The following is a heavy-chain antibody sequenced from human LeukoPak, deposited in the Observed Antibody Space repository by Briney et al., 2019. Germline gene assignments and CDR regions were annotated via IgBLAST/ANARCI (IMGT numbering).Heavy chain of an antibody. J-gene: IGHJ6*02. D-gene: IGHD3/OR15-3a*01. V-gene: IGHV1-8*01. CDR1: GYTFTSYD. CDR2: MNPNSGNT. CDR3: ATGGMFGLPADYYYGMVV. Sequence: ASVKVSCKASGYTFTSYDINWVRQATGQGLEWMGWMNPNSGNTGYAQKFQGRVIMTEDTSTDTAYMELSSLRSEDTAVYYCATGGMFGLPADYYYGMVVWGQGTTVTVSS.